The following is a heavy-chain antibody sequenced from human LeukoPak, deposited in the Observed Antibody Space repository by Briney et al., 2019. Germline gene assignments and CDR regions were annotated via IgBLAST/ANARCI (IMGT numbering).Heavy chain of an antibody. D-gene: IGHD2-2*01. Sequence: SETLSLTCTVSGGSISSYYWSWIRQPPGKGLEWIGYIYYSGSTNYNPSLKSRVTISVDTSKNQFSLKLSSVTAADTAVYYCARGLRRRYCSITSCQPNCYYYGMDVWGQGTTVTVSS. CDR1: GGSISSYY. V-gene: IGHV4-59*01. CDR3: ARGLRRRYCSITSCQPNCYYYGMDV. CDR2: IYYSGST. J-gene: IGHJ6*02.